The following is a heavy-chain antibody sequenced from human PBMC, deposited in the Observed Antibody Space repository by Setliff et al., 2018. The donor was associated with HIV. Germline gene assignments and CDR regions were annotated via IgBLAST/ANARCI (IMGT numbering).Heavy chain of an antibody. V-gene: IGHV1-69*05. Sequence: SVKVSCKASGGTFSSYAISWVRQAPGQGLEWMGGIIPIFGTANYAQKFQGRVTMTRDTSISTAYMELSRLRSDDTAVYYCARPSYCSSTSCVQGAFDIWGQGTMVTVSS. J-gene: IGHJ3*02. CDR2: IIPIFGTA. D-gene: IGHD2-2*01. CDR3: ARPSYCSSTSCVQGAFDI. CDR1: GGTFSSYA.